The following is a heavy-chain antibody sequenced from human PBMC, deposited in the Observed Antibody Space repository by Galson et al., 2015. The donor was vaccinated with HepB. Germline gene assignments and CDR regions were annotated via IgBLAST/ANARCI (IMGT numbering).Heavy chain of an antibody. J-gene: IGHJ5*02. CDR3: ARGLSYYEFWSGYYGKGFDP. D-gene: IGHD3-3*01. Sequence: SVKVSCKASGGTFSSYAMNWVRQAPGQGLEWMGWINTNTGNPTYAQGFTGRFVFSLDTSVSTAYLQISSLKAEDTAVYYCARGLSYYEFWSGYYGKGFDPWGQGTLVTVSS. CDR1: GGTFSSYA. CDR2: INTNTGNP. V-gene: IGHV7-4-1*02.